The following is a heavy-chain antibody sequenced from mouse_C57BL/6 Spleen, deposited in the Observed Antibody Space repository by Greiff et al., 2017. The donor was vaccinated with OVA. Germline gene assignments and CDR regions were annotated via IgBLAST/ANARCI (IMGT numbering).Heavy chain of an antibody. CDR2: IDPETGGT. V-gene: IGHV1-15*01. J-gene: IGHJ3*01. D-gene: IGHD1-1*01. CDR3: TKRDYGSSLFAY. CDR1: GYTFTDYE. Sequence: VHLVESGAELVRPGASVTLSCKASGYTFTDYEMHWVKQTPVHGLEWIGAIDPETGGTASNQKCQGKAILTADKSSSTAYMELRSLTSEDSAVYYCTKRDYGSSLFAYWGQGTLVTVSA.